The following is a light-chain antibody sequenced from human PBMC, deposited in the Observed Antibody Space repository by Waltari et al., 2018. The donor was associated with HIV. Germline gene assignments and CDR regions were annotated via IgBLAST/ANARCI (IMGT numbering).Light chain of an antibody. CDR3: AAWDENLNGL. CDR2: SNN. Sequence: QSVLTQPPSASGTPGQRVTISCSGRRSNIGTNTVPWYQHLPGSAPKLLIYSNNQRPSGVPDRFSASKSGTSASLAISGLRSEDEAEYYCAAWDENLNGLFGGGTKLTVL. V-gene: IGLV1-44*01. CDR1: RSNIGTNT. J-gene: IGLJ3*02.